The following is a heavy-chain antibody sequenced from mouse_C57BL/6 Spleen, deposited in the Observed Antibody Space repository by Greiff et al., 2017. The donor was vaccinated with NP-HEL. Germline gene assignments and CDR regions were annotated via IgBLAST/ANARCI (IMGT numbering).Heavy chain of an antibody. CDR3: ARQDYGYRFDY. CDR2: ISSGGSYT. J-gene: IGHJ2*01. V-gene: IGHV5-6*01. CDR1: GFTFSSYG. Sequence: EVMLVESGGDLVKPGGSLKLSCAASGFTFSSYGMSWVRQTPDKRLEWVATISSGGSYTYYPDSVKGRFTISRDNAKNTLYLQMSSLKSEDTAMYYCARQDYGYRFDYWGQGTTLTVSS. D-gene: IGHD2-2*01.